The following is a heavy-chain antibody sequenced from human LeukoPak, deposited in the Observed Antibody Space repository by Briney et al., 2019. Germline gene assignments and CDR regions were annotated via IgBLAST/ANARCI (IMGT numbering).Heavy chain of an antibody. V-gene: IGHV4-61*02. Sequence: KPSETLSLTCTVSGGSISSGSYYWSWIRQPAGKGLEWIGRIYTSGSTNYNPSLKSRVTISVDTSKNQFSLKLSSVTAADTAVYYCARDEEFYYYMDVWGKGTRSPSP. CDR2: IYTSGST. J-gene: IGHJ6*03. CDR3: ARDEEFYYYMDV. CDR1: GGSISSGSYY.